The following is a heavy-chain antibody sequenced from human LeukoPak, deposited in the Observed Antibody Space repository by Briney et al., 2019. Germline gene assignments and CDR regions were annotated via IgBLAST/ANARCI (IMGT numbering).Heavy chain of an antibody. D-gene: IGHD2-2*02. CDR3: ARGSCSSTSCYMGDY. Sequence: SQTLSLTCTVSGGSIRSGSYYWSWIRQPAGKGLEWIGRIYTSGSTNYNPSLKSRVTISVDTSKNQFSLKLSSVTAADTAVYYRARGSCSSTSCYMGDYWGQGTLVTVSS. CDR2: IYTSGST. CDR1: GGSIRSGSYY. V-gene: IGHV4-61*02. J-gene: IGHJ4*02.